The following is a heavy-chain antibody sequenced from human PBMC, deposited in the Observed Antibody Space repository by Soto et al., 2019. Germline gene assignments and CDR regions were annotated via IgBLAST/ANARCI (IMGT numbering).Heavy chain of an antibody. CDR1: GFTFTSYG. J-gene: IGHJ4*02. V-gene: IGHV3-33*01. D-gene: IGHD3-22*01. CDR2: IWYDGNSK. CDR3: ARENYYDTSGLDY. Sequence: QVQLVESGGGVVQPGRSLRFSCAASGFTFTSYGMHWVRQAPGKGLEWVAGIWYDGNSKYYEDSVKGRFTISRDNSKNTLYLEMNSLRGDDTAVYYCARENYYDTSGLDYWCQGALVTVSS.